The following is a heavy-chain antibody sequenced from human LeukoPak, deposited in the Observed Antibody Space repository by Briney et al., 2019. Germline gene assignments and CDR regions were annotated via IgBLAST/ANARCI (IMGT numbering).Heavy chain of an antibody. CDR1: GYTFTGYY. J-gene: IGHJ4*02. D-gene: IGHD3-3*01. V-gene: IGHV1-2*02. Sequence: ASVKVSCKASGYTFTGYYMHWVRQAPGQGLEWMGWINPNSGGTNYAQKFQGRVTMTRDTSISTAYMELSRLRSDDTAVYYCARDGITIFGVVTLFFDYWGQGTLVTVSS. CDR2: INPNSGGT. CDR3: ARDGITIFGVVTLFFDY.